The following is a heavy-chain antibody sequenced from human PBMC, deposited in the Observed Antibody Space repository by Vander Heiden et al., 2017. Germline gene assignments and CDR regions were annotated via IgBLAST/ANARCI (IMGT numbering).Heavy chain of an antibody. Sequence: EVQLVESGGGLVKPGGSLRLSCAASGFTFSSSSMNWVRQAPGKGLEWVSSISSSSSYIYYADSVKGRFTISRDNAKNSLYLQMNSLRAEDTAVYYCARERGYYDSSGYYSSAFDIWGQGTMVTVSS. CDR2: ISSSSSYI. CDR1: GFTFSSSS. D-gene: IGHD3-22*01. V-gene: IGHV3-21*01. J-gene: IGHJ3*02. CDR3: ARERGYYDSSGYYSSAFDI.